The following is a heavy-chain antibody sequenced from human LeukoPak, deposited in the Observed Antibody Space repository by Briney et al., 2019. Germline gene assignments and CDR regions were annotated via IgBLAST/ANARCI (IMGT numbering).Heavy chain of an antibody. CDR3: ARDYAPYYYDSSGYSSDVFDM. CDR2: INPNSGGT. V-gene: IGHV1-2*06. J-gene: IGHJ3*02. CDR1: GYTFTGYY. D-gene: IGHD3-22*01. Sequence: ASVKVSCKASGYTFTGYYMHWVRQAPGQGLEWMGRINPNSGGTNYAQKFQGRVTMTRDTSISTAYMELSSLSSEDTAVYYCARDYAPYYYDSSGYSSDVFDMWGQGTLVTVSS.